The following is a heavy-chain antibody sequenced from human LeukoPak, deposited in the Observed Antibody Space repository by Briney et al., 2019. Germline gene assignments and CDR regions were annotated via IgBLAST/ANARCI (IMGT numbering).Heavy chain of an antibody. CDR2: ISGSGDVT. J-gene: IGHJ3*02. CDR3: ARSSITGTTVTDAFDI. Sequence: GGSLRLSCAASGFSISNNGISWVRQAPGKRLEWVSGISGSGDVTWYADSVKGRFTISRDNAKNSLYLQMNSLRAEDTAVYYCARSSITGTTVTDAFDIWGQGTMVTVSS. CDR1: GFSISNNG. V-gene: IGHV3-21*01. D-gene: IGHD1-7*01.